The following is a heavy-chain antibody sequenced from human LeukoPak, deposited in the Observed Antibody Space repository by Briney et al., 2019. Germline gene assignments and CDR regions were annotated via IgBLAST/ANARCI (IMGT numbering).Heavy chain of an antibody. J-gene: IGHJ4*02. D-gene: IGHD1-26*01. V-gene: IGHV3-74*01. CDR3: ARDGSYKFDY. Sequence: GGSLRLSCAASGFTFSNSWMHWVRQPPGKGLVWVSCLRSDGTTTYAESVKGRFTISRDSAKNTLYLQMNSLRADDTAVYYCARDGSYKFDYWGQGTLVTVSP. CDR2: LRSDGTT. CDR1: GFTFSNSW.